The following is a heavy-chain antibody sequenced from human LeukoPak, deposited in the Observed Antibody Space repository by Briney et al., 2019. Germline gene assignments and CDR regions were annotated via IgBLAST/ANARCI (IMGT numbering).Heavy chain of an antibody. CDR2: ISSSGSTI. CDR3: AREAYCGRDFHGEFFDY. D-gene: IGHD2-21*02. Sequence: GGSLRLSCAASGFTFSSYSMNWVRQAPGKGLEWVSSISSSGSTIYYADSVKGRFTISRDNAKNSLYLQMNSLRAEDTAVYYCAREAYCGRDFHGEFFDYWGQGTLVTVSS. J-gene: IGHJ4*02. CDR1: GFTFSSYS. V-gene: IGHV3-21*04.